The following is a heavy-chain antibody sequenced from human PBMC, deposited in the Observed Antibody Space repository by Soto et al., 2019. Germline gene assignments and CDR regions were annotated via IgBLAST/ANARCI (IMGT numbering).Heavy chain of an antibody. CDR1: GRSISSRSYS. J-gene: IGHJ4*02. Sequence: PSDTLSHTCTVSGRSISSRSYSWHWIRRPPGKGLEWIGSFFYSGSPYYNPSLKSRVTISVDTSKNQFSLKLSSVTAADTAVYYCAAVDSSGWFYFDYWGQGTLVTVSS. V-gene: IGHV4-39*01. D-gene: IGHD6-19*01. CDR2: FFYSGSP. CDR3: AAVDSSGWFYFDY.